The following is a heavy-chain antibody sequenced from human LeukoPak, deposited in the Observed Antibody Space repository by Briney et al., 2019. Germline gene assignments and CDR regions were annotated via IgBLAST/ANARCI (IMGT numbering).Heavy chain of an antibody. CDR3: ASWGAGGNS. J-gene: IGHJ4*02. Sequence: GSLRLSCEASGFTLSTYWMNWVRQVPGKGLDWVANINLDGSGKRYVDSVKGRFTIARDNADNSLSLQMNSLRAEDTAVYYCASWGAGGNSWGQGTLVTVSS. V-gene: IGHV3-7*01. CDR2: INLDGSGK. D-gene: IGHD3-16*01. CDR1: GFTLSTYW.